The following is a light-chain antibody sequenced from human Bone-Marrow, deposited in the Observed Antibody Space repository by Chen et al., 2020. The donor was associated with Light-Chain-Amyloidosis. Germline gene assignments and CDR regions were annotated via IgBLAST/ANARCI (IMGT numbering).Light chain of an antibody. V-gene: IGKV3-11*01. Sequence: PGARATLSCRASQSVSTYLAWYQQKPGQAPRLLIYDASSRATGIPSRFSGSGSATDFTLTIRSLEPEESAGDYGEQRTNWPGTFGQWTKVEI. CDR3: EQRTNWPGT. J-gene: IGKJ1*01. CDR1: QSVSTY. CDR2: DAS.